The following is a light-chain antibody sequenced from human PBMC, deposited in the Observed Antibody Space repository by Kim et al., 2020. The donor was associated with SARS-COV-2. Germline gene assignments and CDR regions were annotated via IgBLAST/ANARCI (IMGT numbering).Light chain of an antibody. V-gene: IGLV3-1*01. Sequence: SYELTQPPSVSVSPGQTASITCSGDKLGDKYVSWYQQKPGQSPVVVIYKDNKRPSGIPERVSGSNSGNTATLTISGTQAMDEADYYCQAWDSSTASGVFGGGTQLTVL. CDR1: KLGDKY. CDR3: QAWDSSTASGV. CDR2: KDN. J-gene: IGLJ3*02.